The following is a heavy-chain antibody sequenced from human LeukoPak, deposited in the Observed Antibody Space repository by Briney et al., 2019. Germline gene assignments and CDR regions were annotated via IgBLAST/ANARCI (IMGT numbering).Heavy chain of an antibody. V-gene: IGHV3-7*01. D-gene: IGHD6-19*01. J-gene: IGHJ4*02. CDR1: GFTFSSYW. Sequence: GGSLRLSCAASGFTFSSYWMSWVRQAPGKGLEWVANIKQDGSEKYYVDSVKGRFTISRDNAKNSLYLQMNSLRAEDTAVYYCASSDSSGWGSWLSAPFDYWGQGTLVTVSS. CDR3: ASSDSSGWGSWLSAPFDY. CDR2: IKQDGSEK.